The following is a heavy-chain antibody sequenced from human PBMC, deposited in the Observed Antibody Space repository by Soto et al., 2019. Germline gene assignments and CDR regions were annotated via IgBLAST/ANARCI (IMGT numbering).Heavy chain of an antibody. CDR1: GFTFSNNG. CDR3: AMDMYGGSSRFDY. V-gene: IGHV3-30*03. CDR2: ISSDGSKK. D-gene: IGHD2-15*01. Sequence: QVQLVESGGGVVQPGRSLRLSCVASGFTFSNNGIHWVRQAPGKGLEWVAVISSDGSKKYYADSVKGRFTISRDNSKNTVYLQMTSLRAEDTAVYYCAMDMYGGSSRFDYWCQGTLGTVSS. J-gene: IGHJ4*02.